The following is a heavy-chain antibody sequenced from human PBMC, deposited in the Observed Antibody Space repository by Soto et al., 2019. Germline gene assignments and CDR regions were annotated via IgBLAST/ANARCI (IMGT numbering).Heavy chain of an antibody. D-gene: IGHD5-12*01. CDR3: ARDGPPNSGNLYACDI. V-gene: IGHV1-18*04. Sequence: ASVKVSCKGYGYRFTSYCISWVRQAPGQGLEWMGRVSPYDGHTNYAQNLQDRVAMTTDTSTSTAFLELRSLRSDDTAVYFCARDGPPNSGNLYACDIWGQGTMVTVSS. CDR1: GYRFTSYC. J-gene: IGHJ3*02. CDR2: VSPYDGHT.